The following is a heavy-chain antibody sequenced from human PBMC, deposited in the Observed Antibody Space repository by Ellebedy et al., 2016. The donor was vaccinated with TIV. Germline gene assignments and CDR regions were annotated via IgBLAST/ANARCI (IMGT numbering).Heavy chain of an antibody. D-gene: IGHD3-3*01. V-gene: IGHV3-21*01. J-gene: IGHJ6*03. Sequence: GGSLRLXXAASGFTFSSYSMNWVRQAPGKGLEWVSSISSSSSYIYYADSVKGRFTISRDNAKNSLYLQMNSLRAEDTAVYYCAREGAIFGVVGYYMDVWGKGTTVTVSS. CDR1: GFTFSSYS. CDR2: ISSSSSYI. CDR3: AREGAIFGVVGYYMDV.